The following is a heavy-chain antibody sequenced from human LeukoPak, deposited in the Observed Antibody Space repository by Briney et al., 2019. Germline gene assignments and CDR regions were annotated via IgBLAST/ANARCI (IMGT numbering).Heavy chain of an antibody. D-gene: IGHD3-3*01. J-gene: IGHJ4*02. V-gene: IGHV3-21*01. CDR2: ISSSSSCI. CDR1: GFTFSSYS. Sequence: PGGSLRLSCAASGFTFSSYSMNWVRQAPGKGLEWVSSISSSSSCIYYADSVKGRFTISRDNAKNSLYLQMNSLRAEDTAVYYCARKHYDFWSGLDYFDYWGQGTLVTVSS. CDR3: ARKHYDFWSGLDYFDY.